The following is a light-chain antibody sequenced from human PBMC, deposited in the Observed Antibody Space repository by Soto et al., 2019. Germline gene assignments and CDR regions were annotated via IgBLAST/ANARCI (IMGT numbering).Light chain of an antibody. CDR3: QQYNNWPPS. CDR2: GAS. Sequence: EIVLTQCPAPLSFSPGKIATPPCRASQSVSSNLAWYQQTHGQAPRLLIYGASTRDTGIPARFSGSGSGTEFTLPVSRLQSEDFEVYYCQQYNNWPPSFGQGTKV. CDR1: QSVSSN. J-gene: IGKJ1*01. V-gene: IGKV3-15*01.